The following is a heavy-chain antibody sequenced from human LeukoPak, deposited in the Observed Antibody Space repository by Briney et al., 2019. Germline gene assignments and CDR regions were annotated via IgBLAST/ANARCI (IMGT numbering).Heavy chain of an antibody. CDR2: IYPGDSDT. Sequence: LGESLKISCKGSGYSFTSYWIGWVRQMPGKGLEWMVIIYPGDSDTRYSPSFQGQVTISADKSISTAYLQWSSLKASDTAMYYCARHLSDTIFGVVTPNYYYYMDVWGKGTAVTVSS. D-gene: IGHD3-3*01. V-gene: IGHV5-51*01. CDR3: ARHLSDTIFGVVTPNYYYYMDV. CDR1: GYSFTSYW. J-gene: IGHJ6*03.